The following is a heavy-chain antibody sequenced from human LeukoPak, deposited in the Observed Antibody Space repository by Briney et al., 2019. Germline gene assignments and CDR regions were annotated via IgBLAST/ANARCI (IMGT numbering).Heavy chain of an antibody. D-gene: IGHD6-19*01. J-gene: IGHJ4*02. CDR2: ISSSSSYI. CDR3: ARGVEVAVPFDY. CDR1: GFTFSSYS. Sequence: GGSLRLSCAASGFTFSSYSMNWVRQAPGKGLEWVSSISSSSSYIYYADSVKGRFTISRDNAKNSLYLRMNSLRAEDTAVYYCARGVEVAVPFDYWGQGTLVTVSS. V-gene: IGHV3-21*01.